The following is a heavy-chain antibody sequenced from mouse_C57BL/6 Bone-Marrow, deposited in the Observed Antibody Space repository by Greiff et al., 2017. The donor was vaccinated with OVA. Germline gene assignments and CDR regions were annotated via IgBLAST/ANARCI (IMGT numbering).Heavy chain of an antibody. D-gene: IGHD2-3*01. V-gene: IGHV1-50*01. J-gene: IGHJ1*03. CDR2: IDPSDSYT. CDR1: GYTFTSYW. Sequence: QVQLQQPGAELVNPGASVKLSCKASGYTFTSYWMQWVKQRPGQGLEWIGEIDPSDSYTNYNQKFKGKATLTVDTSSSTAYMQLSSLTSEDSAVYYCAIGYYPYWYFDVWGTGTTVTVSS. CDR3: AIGYYPYWYFDV.